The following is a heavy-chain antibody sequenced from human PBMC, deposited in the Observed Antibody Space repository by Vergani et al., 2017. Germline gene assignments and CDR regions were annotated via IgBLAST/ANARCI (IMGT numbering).Heavy chain of an antibody. J-gene: IGHJ6*02. Sequence: QLQLQQSGPGLVKPSETLFLTCTVSADSISSGSYYWGWIRQPPGKSLEWIGSIYYSGLTYYNPSLKSRVAISVDTSKNQFSLKVTSVTAADTAVYFCARDLTCTSDSCYYYYGMDVWGQGLTVTVSS. V-gene: IGHV4-39*02. CDR1: ADSISSGSYY. CDR2: IYYSGLT. CDR3: ARDLTCTSDSCYYYYGMDV. D-gene: IGHD2-2*01.